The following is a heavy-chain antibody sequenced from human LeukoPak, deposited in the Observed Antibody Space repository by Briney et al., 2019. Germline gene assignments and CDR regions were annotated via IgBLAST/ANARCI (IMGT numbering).Heavy chain of an antibody. J-gene: IGHJ6*03. Sequence: SETLSLTCAVYGGSFSGYYWSWIRQPPGKGLEWIGEINHSGSTNYNPSLKSRVTISVDTSKNQFSLKLSFVTAADTAVYYCARGNSGFWSGYYYYYMDVWGKGTTVTVSS. CDR1: GGSFSGYY. D-gene: IGHD3-3*01. V-gene: IGHV4-34*01. CDR2: INHSGST. CDR3: ARGNSGFWSGYYYYYMDV.